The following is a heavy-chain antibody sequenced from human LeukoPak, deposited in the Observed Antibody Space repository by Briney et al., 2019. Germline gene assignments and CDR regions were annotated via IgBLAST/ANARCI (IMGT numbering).Heavy chain of an antibody. CDR1: GGSLNPYY. CDR3: ARSPPGYSYGVDY. CDR2: IYYSGSI. Sequence: SETLSLTCTVSGGSLNPYYWSWIRQSPGKALEWIGYIYYSGSINYNPSLRSRVTISIDTSKSQFSLRLTSVTAADTAVYYCARSPPGYSYGVDYWGQGTLVTVSS. J-gene: IGHJ4*02. D-gene: IGHD5-18*01. V-gene: IGHV4-59*01.